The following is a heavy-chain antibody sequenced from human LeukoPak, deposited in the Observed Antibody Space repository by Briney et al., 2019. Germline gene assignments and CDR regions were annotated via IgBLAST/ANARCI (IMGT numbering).Heavy chain of an antibody. J-gene: IGHJ4*02. Sequence: SGGSLRLSCAASGFTFSSYGMHWVRQAPGKGLEWVAVIWYDGGNKYYADSVKGRFTISRDNSKNTLYLQMNSLRAEDTAVYYCARDNYDILTGYAAFDYWGQGTLVTVSS. CDR3: ARDNYDILTGYAAFDY. CDR2: IWYDGGNK. V-gene: IGHV3-33*01. D-gene: IGHD3-9*01. CDR1: GFTFSSYG.